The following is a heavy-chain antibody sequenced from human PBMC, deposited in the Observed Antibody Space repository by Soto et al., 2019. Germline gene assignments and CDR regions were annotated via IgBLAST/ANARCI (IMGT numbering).Heavy chain of an antibody. CDR3: ARHRIEVVWRGFDF. CDR2: SSYDGGT. D-gene: IGHD3-10*01. V-gene: IGHV4-39*01. Sequence: QLQLQESGPGLVKPSETLSLTCTVSTDSSSFTNSYWGWIRQPPGKGLQWIGSSSYDGGTFYYSCLKGRVVISFDTSKKQSSLQVTSVTAADTAVYFCARHRIEVVWRGFDFWGQGSPVTVSS. J-gene: IGHJ4*02. CDR1: TDSSSFTNSY.